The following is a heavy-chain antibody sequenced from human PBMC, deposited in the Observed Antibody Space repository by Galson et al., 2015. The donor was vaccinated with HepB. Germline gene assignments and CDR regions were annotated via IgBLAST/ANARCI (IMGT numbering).Heavy chain of an antibody. Sequence: SLRLSCAASGFTFSSYAMSWVRQAPGKGLEWVSAISGSGGSTYYADSVKGRFTISRDNSKNTLYLQMNSLRAEDTAVYYGAKGIIAAAGRSNWFDPWGQGTLVTVSS. CDR2: ISGSGGST. V-gene: IGHV3-23*01. J-gene: IGHJ5*02. D-gene: IGHD6-13*01. CDR1: GFTFSSYA. CDR3: AKGIIAAAGRSNWFDP.